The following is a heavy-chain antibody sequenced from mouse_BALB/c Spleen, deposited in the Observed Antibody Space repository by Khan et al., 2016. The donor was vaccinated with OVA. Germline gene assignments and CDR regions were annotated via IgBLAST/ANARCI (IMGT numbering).Heavy chain of an antibody. CDR1: GFTFSSHG. J-gene: IGHJ2*01. V-gene: IGHV5-17*02. Sequence: LVESGGGLVQPGGSRKLSCAASGFTFSSHGMHWVRQAPEKGLEWVAYISGDSSTIYYADTVKGRFTISRDNPKNTLFLQMTSLRSEDTAMYYCATSYYYGYYFDYWGQGTTLTVSS. D-gene: IGHD1-1*01. CDR2: ISGDSSTI. CDR3: ATSYYYGYYFDY.